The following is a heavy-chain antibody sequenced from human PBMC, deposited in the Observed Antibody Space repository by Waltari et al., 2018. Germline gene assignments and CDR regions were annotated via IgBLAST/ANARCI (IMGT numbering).Heavy chain of an antibody. Sequence: EVQLLQSGGGLVQPGGSLRLSCAASGLTFSRYSMSWFRQAPGKGLVWFSAISVGGQTTLYAASVKGRFSISRDNSKNTLSLQVSSLRAEDSAVYYCAKRLLEPQVGAFDVWGQGTMVTVSS. CDR2: ISVGGQTT. CDR3: AKRLLEPQVGAFDV. D-gene: IGHD3-3*01. V-gene: IGHV3-23*01. J-gene: IGHJ3*01. CDR1: GLTFSRYS.